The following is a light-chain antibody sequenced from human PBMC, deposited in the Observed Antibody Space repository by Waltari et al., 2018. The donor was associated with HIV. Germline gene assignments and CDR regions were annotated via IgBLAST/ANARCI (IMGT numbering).Light chain of an antibody. Sequence: IVMTQSPLSLPVTPGEPASISCRSSQSLLHSNGYNYLDWYLQKPGQSPQVLMYLGSSRASGVPDRFSGSGSGTDFTLKISRVEAEDVGLYYCMQALQTPINFGQGTRLEIK. CDR2: LGS. CDR1: QSLLHSNGYNY. J-gene: IGKJ5*01. CDR3: MQALQTPIN. V-gene: IGKV2-28*01.